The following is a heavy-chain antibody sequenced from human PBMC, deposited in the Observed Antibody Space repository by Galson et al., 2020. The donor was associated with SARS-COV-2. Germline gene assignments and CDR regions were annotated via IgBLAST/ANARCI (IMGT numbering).Heavy chain of an antibody. V-gene: IGHV3-74*01. CDR1: GFTFSNYW. CDR3: AILASITTTTTGGFDP. D-gene: IGHD1-26*01. Sequence: GGSLRLSCAASGFTFSNYWMHWVRQAPGRGLVWVSRINSDGSTTNYADSVKGRFTISRDNAKNTLFLQMNSLRAEDTAVYFCAILASITTTTTGGFDPWGQGTLVTVSS. CDR2: INSDGSTT. J-gene: IGHJ5*02.